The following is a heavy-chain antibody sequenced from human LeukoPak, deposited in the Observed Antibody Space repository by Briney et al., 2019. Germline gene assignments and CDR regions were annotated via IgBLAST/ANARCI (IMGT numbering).Heavy chain of an antibody. CDR1: GFTFSGYW. CDR3: ARVASWGLVRTLGWFDP. D-gene: IGHD6-6*01. V-gene: IGHV4-34*01. J-gene: IGHJ5*02. Sequence: GSLRLSCAASGFTFSGYWMHWIRQPPGKGLEWIGEINHSGSTNYNPSLKSRVTISVDTSKNQFSLKLSSVTAADTAVYYCARVASWGLVRTLGWFDPWGQETLVTVSS. CDR2: INHSGST.